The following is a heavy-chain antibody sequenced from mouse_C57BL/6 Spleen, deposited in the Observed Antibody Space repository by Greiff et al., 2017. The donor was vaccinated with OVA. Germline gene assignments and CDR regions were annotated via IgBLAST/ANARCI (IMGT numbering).Heavy chain of an antibody. CDR2: INPGSGGT. CDR3: ARDYGSRNYFDY. V-gene: IGHV1-54*01. Sequence: VQLKQSGAELVRPGTSVKVSCKASGYAFTNYLIEWVKQRPGQGLEWIGVINPGSGGTNYNEKFKGKATLTVDKSSSTAYMQLSRLTSEDSAVYFCARDYGSRNYFDYWGQGTTLTVSS. CDR1: GYAFTNYL. D-gene: IGHD1-1*01. J-gene: IGHJ2*01.